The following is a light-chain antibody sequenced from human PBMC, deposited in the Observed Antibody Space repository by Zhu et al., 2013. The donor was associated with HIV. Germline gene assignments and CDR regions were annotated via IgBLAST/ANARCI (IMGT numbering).Light chain of an antibody. V-gene: IGKV3-20*01. CDR3: QQYGSSPLT. CDR1: QSVSNNF. Sequence: EIVLTQSPGTLSLSPGGRATLSCWASQSVSNNFLAWYQQKPGQAPRLLIYGASHRAAGTPDRFSGSGSGTDFTLTISGLEPEDFAVYYCQQYGSSPLTFGPGTKVDIK. CDR2: GAS. J-gene: IGKJ3*01.